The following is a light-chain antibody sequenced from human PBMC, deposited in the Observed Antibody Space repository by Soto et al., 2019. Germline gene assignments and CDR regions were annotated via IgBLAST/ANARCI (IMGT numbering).Light chain of an antibody. CDR1: SSDIGGYNY. V-gene: IGLV2-14*01. CDR2: EVS. Sequence: QSALTQPASVSGSPGQSITISCTGTSSDIGGYNYVSWYQQHPGKAPKLMIYEVSHRPSGVSDRFSGSRSGNTASLTISGLQAEDEAVYYCSSYTISTKNVIFCGGTKLTVL. J-gene: IGLJ2*01. CDR3: SSYTISTKNVI.